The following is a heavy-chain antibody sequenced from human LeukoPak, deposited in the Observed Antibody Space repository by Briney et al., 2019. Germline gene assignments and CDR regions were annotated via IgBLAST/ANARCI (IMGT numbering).Heavy chain of an antibody. Sequence: GGSLRLSCAASGFTFSSYWMSWVRQAPGKGLEWVANIKQDGSEKYYVDSVKGRFTISRDNAKNSLYLQMNSLRAEDTAVYYCARDPVLLWFGKLLSDGMDVWGQGTTVTVSS. D-gene: IGHD3-10*01. J-gene: IGHJ6*02. CDR3: ARDPVLLWFGKLLSDGMDV. CDR1: GFTFSSYW. V-gene: IGHV3-7*01. CDR2: IKQDGSEK.